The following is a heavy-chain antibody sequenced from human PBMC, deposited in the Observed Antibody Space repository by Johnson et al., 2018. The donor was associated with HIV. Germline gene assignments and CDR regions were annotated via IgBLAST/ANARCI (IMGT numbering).Heavy chain of an antibody. D-gene: IGHD2-2*01. J-gene: IGHJ3*02. Sequence: QVQLVESGGGLVKPGGSLRLSCAASGFNFSDYYMSWIRQAPGKGLEWVSYISSSGTTIYYADSVKGRFTISRDNAKKSLYLQMNSLRAEDTAVYYCVTLSSTSREDAFDIWGQGTMVTVSS. CDR3: VTLSSTSREDAFDI. CDR1: GFNFSDYY. V-gene: IGHV3-11*04. CDR2: ISSSGTTI.